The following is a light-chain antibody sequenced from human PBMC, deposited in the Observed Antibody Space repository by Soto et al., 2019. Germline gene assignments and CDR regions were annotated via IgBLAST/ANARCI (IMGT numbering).Light chain of an antibody. CDR1: QSVLYSSDNKNY. CDR3: QQYYNTPLA. V-gene: IGKV4-1*01. CDR2: WAS. Sequence: DIVMTQSPDSLAVSLGERATINCKSSQSVLYSSDNKNYLAWYQQKPGQPPRLLIYWASSRESGVPDRFSASGSGTDFTLTISNLQDEDVAVYYCQQYYNTPLAFCGGTKVEIK. J-gene: IGKJ4*01.